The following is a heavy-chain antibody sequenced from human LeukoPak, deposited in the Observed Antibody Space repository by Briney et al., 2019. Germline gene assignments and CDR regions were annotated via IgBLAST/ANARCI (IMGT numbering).Heavy chain of an antibody. Sequence: ASVKVSCKASGGTFSSYAISWVRQAPGQGLEWMGGIIPIFGTANYAQKFQGRVTITTDESTSTAYMELSSLRSEDTAVYYCARSSHCTNGVCYRGFDYWGQGTLVTVSS. J-gene: IGHJ4*02. CDR3: ARSSHCTNGVCYRGFDY. D-gene: IGHD2-8*01. CDR1: GGTFSSYA. V-gene: IGHV1-69*05. CDR2: IIPIFGTA.